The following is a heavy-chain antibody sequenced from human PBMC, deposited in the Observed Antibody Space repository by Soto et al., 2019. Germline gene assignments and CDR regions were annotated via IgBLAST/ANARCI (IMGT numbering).Heavy chain of an antibody. CDR2: ISSSSSYI. D-gene: IGHD2-2*02. CDR1: GFTFSSYS. J-gene: IGHJ4*02. Sequence: GGSLRLSCAASGFTFSSYSMNWVRQAPGKGLEWVSSISSSSSYIYYADSVKGRFTISRDNAKNSLYLQMNSLRAEDTAVYYCARDSRDCSSTSCYIDYWGQGTLVTVSS. V-gene: IGHV3-21*01. CDR3: ARDSRDCSSTSCYIDY.